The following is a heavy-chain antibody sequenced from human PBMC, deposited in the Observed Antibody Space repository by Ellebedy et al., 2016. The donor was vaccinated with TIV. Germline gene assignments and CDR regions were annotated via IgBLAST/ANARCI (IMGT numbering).Heavy chain of an antibody. CDR2: MNPNSGNT. J-gene: IGHJ4*02. Sequence: AASVKVSCKASGYTFTDYDINWVRQATGHGLEWMGWMNPNSGNTGYAQKFQGRVTLTRDTSINTAYMELRSLTSEDTAVYFCAKNLARTGDFEYWGQGTLVTVS. V-gene: IGHV1-8*01. CDR1: GYTFTDYD. CDR3: AKNLARTGDFEY. D-gene: IGHD7-27*01.